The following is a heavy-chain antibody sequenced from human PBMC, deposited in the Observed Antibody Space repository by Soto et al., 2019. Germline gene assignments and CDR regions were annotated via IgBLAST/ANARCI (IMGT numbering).Heavy chain of an antibody. J-gene: IGHJ6*03. CDR3: ATNGVAVAGTGYYYYYMDV. D-gene: IGHD6-19*01. CDR2: FDPEDGET. CDR1: GYTLTELS. Sequence: ASVKVSCKVSGYTLTELSMHWVRQAPGKGLEWMGGFDPEDGETIYAQKFQGRVTMTEDTSTDTAYMELSSLRSEDTAVYYCATNGVAVAGTGYYYYYMDVWGKGTTVTVSS. V-gene: IGHV1-24*01.